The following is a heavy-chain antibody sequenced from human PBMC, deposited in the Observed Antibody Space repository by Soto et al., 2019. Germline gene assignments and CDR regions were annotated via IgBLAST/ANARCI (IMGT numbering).Heavy chain of an antibody. J-gene: IGHJ6*02. CDR3: ARRRGSGNYYYGMDV. CDR1: GFSLSTSGVG. Sequence: QITLKESGPTLVKPSQTLTLTCTFSGFSLSTSGVGVVWIRQPPGEALEWLGLIYWSDDKRYSPSLKSRLTITKDTSKNQVVLTMTNMDPVDTATYYCARRRGSGNYYYGMDVWGQGTTVTVSS. D-gene: IGHD6-19*01. V-gene: IGHV2-5*01. CDR2: IYWSDDK.